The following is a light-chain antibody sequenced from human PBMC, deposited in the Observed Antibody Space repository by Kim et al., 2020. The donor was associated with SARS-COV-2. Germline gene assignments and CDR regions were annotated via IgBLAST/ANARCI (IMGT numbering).Light chain of an antibody. Sequence: ESVGDRVTITCRASQDINSWLGWYQQKPGKAPKVLIYEASNLQSGVPSRFSGSGSGTDFTLTINSLQPEDFATYYCQQTHSFPLTFGGGTKVDIK. CDR1: QDINSW. CDR2: EAS. V-gene: IGKV1D-12*01. CDR3: QQTHSFPLT. J-gene: IGKJ4*01.